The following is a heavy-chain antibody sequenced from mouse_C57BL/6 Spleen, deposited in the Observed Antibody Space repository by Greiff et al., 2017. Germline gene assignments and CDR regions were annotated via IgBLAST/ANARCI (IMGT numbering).Heavy chain of an antibody. CDR2: ISSGRSTI. J-gene: IGHJ3*01. CDR1: GFTFSDYG. D-gene: IGHD1-1*01. CDR3: ARDYYGSSSFAY. V-gene: IGHV5-17*01. Sequence: EVMLVESGGGLVKPGGSLKLSCAASGFTFSDYGMHWVRQAPEKGLEWVAYISSGRSTIYYADTVKGRFTISRENAKNTLFLQMTSLRSEDTAMYYCARDYYGSSSFAYWGQGTLVTVSA.